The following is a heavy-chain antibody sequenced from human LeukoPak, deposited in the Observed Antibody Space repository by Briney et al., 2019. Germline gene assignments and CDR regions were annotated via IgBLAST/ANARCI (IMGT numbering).Heavy chain of an antibody. J-gene: IGHJ4*02. Sequence: ASVKVSCKASGYTFTSYGVTWVRQAPGQGLEWMGWISAYNGNTNYAQKLQGRVTMTTDTSTSTAYMELRSLRSDDTAVYYCARDTPQKGLRLGLPLCWGQGTLVTVSS. CDR2: ISAYNGNT. D-gene: IGHD3-16*01. CDR1: GYTFTSYG. CDR3: ARDTPQKGLRLGLPLC. V-gene: IGHV1-18*01.